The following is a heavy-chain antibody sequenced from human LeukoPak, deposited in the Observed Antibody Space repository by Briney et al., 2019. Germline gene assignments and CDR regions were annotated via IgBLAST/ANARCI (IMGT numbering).Heavy chain of an antibody. CDR2: INWNGGST. CDR1: GFTFDDYG. Sequence: GGSLRLSCAASGFTFDDYGMSWVRHAPGKGLEWVSGINWNGGSTGYADSVKGRFTISRDNAKNSLYLQMNSLRAEDTALYHCARVNSYDSSGYYEYWGQGTLVTVSS. V-gene: IGHV3-20*01. J-gene: IGHJ4*02. CDR3: ARVNSYDSSGYYEY. D-gene: IGHD3-22*01.